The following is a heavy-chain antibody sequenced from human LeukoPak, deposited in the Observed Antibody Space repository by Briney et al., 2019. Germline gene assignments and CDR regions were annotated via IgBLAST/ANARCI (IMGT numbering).Heavy chain of an antibody. V-gene: IGHV4-59*01. D-gene: IGHD3-3*01. CDR1: GGSIGSYY. Sequence: PSETLSLTCTVSGGSIGSYYWSWIRQPPGKGLEWIGYIYYSGSTNYNPSLKSRVTISVDTSKNQFSLKLSSVTAADTAVYYCARDVPDYDFWSGYYNRYFDYWGQGTLVTVSS. J-gene: IGHJ4*02. CDR3: ARDVPDYDFWSGYYNRYFDY. CDR2: IYYSGST.